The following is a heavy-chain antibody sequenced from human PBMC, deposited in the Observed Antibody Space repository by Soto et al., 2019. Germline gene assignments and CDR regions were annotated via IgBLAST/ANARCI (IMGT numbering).Heavy chain of an antibody. D-gene: IGHD5-12*01. CDR2: ISAYNGNT. V-gene: IGHV1-18*01. J-gene: IGHJ6*02. CDR1: GYTFTSYG. Sequence: EASVKVSCKASGYTFTSYGISWVRQAPGQGLEWMGWISAYNGNTNYAQKLQGRVTMTTDTSTSTAYMELRSLRSDDTAVYYCAGRFSGYDYYYYYGMDVWGQGTTVTVSS. CDR3: AGRFSGYDYYYYYGMDV.